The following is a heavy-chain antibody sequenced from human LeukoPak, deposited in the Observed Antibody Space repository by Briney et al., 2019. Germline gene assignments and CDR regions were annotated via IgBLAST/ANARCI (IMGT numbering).Heavy chain of an antibody. CDR2: ISYDGSNK. D-gene: IGHD5-18*01. CDR3: ATVDSYGY. J-gene: IGHJ4*02. V-gene: IGHV3-30-3*01. CDR1: GFTFSSYA. Sequence: GGSLRLSCAASGFTFSSYAMHWVRQAPGKGLEWVAVISYDGSNKYYADSVKGRFTISRDNSKNTLYLQMNSLRSEDTAVYYCATVDSYGYWGQGTLVTVSS.